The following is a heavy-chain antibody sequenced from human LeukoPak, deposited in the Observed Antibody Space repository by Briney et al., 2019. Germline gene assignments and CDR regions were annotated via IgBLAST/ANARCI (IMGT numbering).Heavy chain of an antibody. D-gene: IGHD2-8*01. Sequence: SETLSLTCSVSGGSISNHFWSWIRQPPGKGLEWMGYISYSGTTNYNPSLKSRLTISVDTSKNQFSLKLSSVTAADTAVYYCARDGYCTNGVCPIVTSAFDYWGQGTLVTVSS. CDR2: ISYSGTT. CDR1: GGSISNHF. CDR3: ARDGYCTNGVCPIVTSAFDY. J-gene: IGHJ4*02. V-gene: IGHV4-59*11.